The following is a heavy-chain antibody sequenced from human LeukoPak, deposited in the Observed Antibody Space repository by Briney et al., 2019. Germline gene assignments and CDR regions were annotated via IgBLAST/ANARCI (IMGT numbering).Heavy chain of an antibody. CDR2: INPNNGGT. CDR1: GYTFTGSY. J-gene: IGHJ6*03. CDR3: ASRGGTYPKYYYMDV. V-gene: IGHV1-2*02. Sequence: ASVKVPCKASGYTFTGSYMHWVRQAPGQGLEWMGWINPNNGGTIYAQKFQGRVTMTGDTSISTAYMELSSLRSDDTAVYYCASRGGTYPKYYYMDVWGKGTTVTVAS.